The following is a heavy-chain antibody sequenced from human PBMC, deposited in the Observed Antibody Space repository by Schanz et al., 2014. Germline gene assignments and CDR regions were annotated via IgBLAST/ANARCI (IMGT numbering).Heavy chain of an antibody. CDR2: IGDST. J-gene: IGHJ4*02. CDR3: LKGGDPVKLPYQFDY. V-gene: IGHV3-64D*06. CDR1: GFTFSSYA. D-gene: IGHD3-10*01. Sequence: EVQLVESGGGLVLPGGSLRLSCSASGFTFSSYAMHWVRQAPGRGLEYVSAIGDSTYYADSVKVRFTISRDNSKNTLYLQMSSLKTEDTAVYYCLKGGDPVKLPYQFDYWGQGTMVTVSS.